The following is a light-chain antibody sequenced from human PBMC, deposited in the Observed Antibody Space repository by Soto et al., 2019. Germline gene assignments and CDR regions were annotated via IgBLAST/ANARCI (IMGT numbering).Light chain of an antibody. V-gene: IGLV2-14*01. J-gene: IGLJ1*01. CDR2: QVS. Sequence: QSALTQPASVSGSPGQSITISCTGTSTDVGGFNYVSWFQQHPGKSPKLILYQVSYRPSGVSDRFSGSKSGNTASLTISGLQTEDEADYYCNSYTSTSTPYAFGTGTKLTVL. CDR3: NSYTSTSTPYA. CDR1: STDVGGFNY.